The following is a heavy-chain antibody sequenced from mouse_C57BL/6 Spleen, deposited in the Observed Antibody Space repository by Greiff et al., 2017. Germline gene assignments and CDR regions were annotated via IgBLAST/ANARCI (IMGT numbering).Heavy chain of an antibody. CDR1: GFTFSSYA. V-gene: IGHV5-4*03. CDR2: ISDGGSYT. Sequence: EVKLVESGGGLVKPGGSLKLSCAASGFTFSSYAMSWVRQTPEKRLEWVATISDGGSYTYYPDNVKGRFTISRDNAKNNLYLQMSHLKSADTAMYYCARGEYGTDWYFDGWGTGTTVTVSS. J-gene: IGHJ1*03. D-gene: IGHD2-1*01. CDR3: ARGEYGTDWYFDG.